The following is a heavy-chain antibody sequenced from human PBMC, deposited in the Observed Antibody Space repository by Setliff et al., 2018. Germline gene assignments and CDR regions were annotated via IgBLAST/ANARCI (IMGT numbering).Heavy chain of an antibody. D-gene: IGHD3-22*01. J-gene: IGHJ4*02. V-gene: IGHV4-39*07. CDR1: GASVSGNSYY. Sequence: SETLSLTCTVSGASVSGNSYYWGWIRQPPGKGLEWIASTYYSGNTYYNPSLKSRVTISVDTSKNQFSLKLTSVTAADTAVYYCARAPRYFDPTGSYFDFWGQGTLVTVSS. CDR2: TYYSGNT. CDR3: ARAPRYFDPTGSYFDF.